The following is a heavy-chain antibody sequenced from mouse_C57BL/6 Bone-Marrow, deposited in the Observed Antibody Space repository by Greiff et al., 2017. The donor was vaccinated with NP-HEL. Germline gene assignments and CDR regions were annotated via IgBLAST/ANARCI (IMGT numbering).Heavy chain of an antibody. J-gene: IGHJ1*03. D-gene: IGHD2-2*01. CDR3: ASEGRWLRRGYWYFDF. CDR1: GYTFTSYW. V-gene: IGHV1-53*01. CDR2: INPSNGGT. Sequence: VQLQQPGTELVKPGTSVKLSCKSSGYTFTSYWMHWVKQRPGQGLEWIGNINPSNGGTNYNEKFKSKATLTVDKSSSTAYMQLSSLTSDDSAVYYCASEGRWLRRGYWYFDFWDTGTTVTVSA.